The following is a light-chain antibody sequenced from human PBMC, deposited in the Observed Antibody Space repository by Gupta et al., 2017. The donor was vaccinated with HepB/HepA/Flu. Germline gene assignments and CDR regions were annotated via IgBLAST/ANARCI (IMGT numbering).Light chain of an antibody. Sequence: DTVMFQTPLSLPVTPGEPASISCRSSQSLFTGDDGNTYLDWYLQKPEQSPQLLIYTLSYRASGVPDMFSGSASGTDFTLKSSRVEADDVGVYCCMQRLEFPITFGPGTRVDIK. V-gene: IGKV2-40*01. CDR3: MQRLEFPIT. CDR1: QSLFTGDDGNTY. J-gene: IGKJ3*01. CDR2: TLS.